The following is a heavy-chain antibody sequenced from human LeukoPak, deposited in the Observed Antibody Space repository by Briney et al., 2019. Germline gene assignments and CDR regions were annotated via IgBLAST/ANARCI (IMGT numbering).Heavy chain of an antibody. Sequence: ASVKVSCKASGYAFIGYYMHWVRQAPGQGLEWMGWLNPNSGDTNYAQKFQGRVSMTRDTSISTAYMDLSDLRSDDTAVYYCARGRNIEMTTMSGGSDYWGQGTLVTVSS. D-gene: IGHD5-24*01. CDR3: ARGRNIEMTTMSGGSDY. CDR2: LNPNSGDT. V-gene: IGHV1-2*02. J-gene: IGHJ4*02. CDR1: GYAFIGYY.